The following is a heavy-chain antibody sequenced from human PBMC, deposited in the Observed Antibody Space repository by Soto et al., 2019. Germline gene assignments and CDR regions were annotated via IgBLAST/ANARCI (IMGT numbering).Heavy chain of an antibody. CDR3: ARQGTAVTLDV. CDR2: INPGDSDT. CDR1: GYKFTRYW. Sequence: GESLKISCKVSGYKFTRYWIGWERQMPGKGLEWMGIINPGDSDTRYSPSFQGQVTISVDKSISTAYVQWNSLKASDTAMYYWARQGTAVTLDVWGQGTTVTVSS. J-gene: IGHJ6*02. V-gene: IGHV5-51*01. D-gene: IGHD2-21*02.